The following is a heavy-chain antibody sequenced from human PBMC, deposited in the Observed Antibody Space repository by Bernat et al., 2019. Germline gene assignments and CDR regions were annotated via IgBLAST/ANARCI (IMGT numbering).Heavy chain of an antibody. Sequence: EVQLVESGGGLVQPGGSLRLSCAASGFTFSNYELNWVRQAPGKGLEWVSYISSSGTTIHYARSVKGRVTISRDNAKNSLYLQMNSLRAEDTAVYYCARAHYDVSTGYYPASWYYYGMDVWGQGTTVTVSS. D-gene: IGHD3-9*01. J-gene: IGHJ6*02. CDR2: ISSSGTTI. V-gene: IGHV3-48*03. CDR1: GFTFSNYE. CDR3: ARAHYDVSTGYYPASWYYYGMDV.